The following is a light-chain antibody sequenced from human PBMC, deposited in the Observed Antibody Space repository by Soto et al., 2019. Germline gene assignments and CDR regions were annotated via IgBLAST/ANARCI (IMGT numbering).Light chain of an antibody. J-gene: IGLJ3*02. Sequence: QSALTQPASVSGSPGQSITISCTGTSSDVGSYNLVSWYRHHPGKAPKLMIYEGTKRPSGVSNRFSGYKSGNTASLTISGLPAEGGADYYCCSYAGITTWVFGGGTKLTVL. CDR1: SSDVGSYNL. V-gene: IGLV2-23*01. CDR3: CSYAGITTWV. CDR2: EGT.